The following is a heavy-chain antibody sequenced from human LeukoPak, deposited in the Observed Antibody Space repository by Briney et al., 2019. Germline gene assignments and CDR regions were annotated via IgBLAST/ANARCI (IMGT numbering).Heavy chain of an antibody. CDR2: INPRNGNT. V-gene: IGHV1-18*01. CDR3: ARVGYVSSAHHRYAFDI. CDR1: GYTLITYG. D-gene: IGHD3-22*01. J-gene: IGHJ3*02. Sequence: GASVKVSFTASGYTLITYGISWVRQAPGQGHEWMGWINPRNGNTNYVQKLQGRVTMTTDTSTSTAYMELRSLRSDDTAVYYCARVGYVSSAHHRYAFDIWGQGTMVTVSS.